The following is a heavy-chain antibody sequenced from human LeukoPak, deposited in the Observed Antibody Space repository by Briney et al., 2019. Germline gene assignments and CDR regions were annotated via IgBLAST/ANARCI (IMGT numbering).Heavy chain of an antibody. Sequence: SETLSLTCTVSGVSISSHYWSWIRQPPGKGLEWLGYIYYSGSTNYNPSLKSRVTISVDTSKTQFSLKLSSVTAADTAVYYCARAQGFYCSSTSCYTGAGWFDPWGQGTLVTVSS. V-gene: IGHV4-59*11. CDR3: ARAQGFYCSSTSCYTGAGWFDP. CDR2: IYYSGST. CDR1: GVSISSHY. J-gene: IGHJ5*02. D-gene: IGHD2-2*02.